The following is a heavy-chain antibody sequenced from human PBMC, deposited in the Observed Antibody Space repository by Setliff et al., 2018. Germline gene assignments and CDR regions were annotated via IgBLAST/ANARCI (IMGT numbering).Heavy chain of an antibody. J-gene: IGHJ4*02. CDR1: GFVFSTYG. CDR3: AKVKKQLVRGSGFDL. CDR2: IRFDGSYK. Sequence: GGSLRLSCVASGFVFSTYGMHWVRQAPGKGLEWVAFIRFDGSYKYYEDSVKGRFTISSDNSENRLDLQMDSLRVEDTALYYCAKVKKQLVRGSGFDLWGQGTLVTVSS. D-gene: IGHD6-13*01. V-gene: IGHV3-30*02.